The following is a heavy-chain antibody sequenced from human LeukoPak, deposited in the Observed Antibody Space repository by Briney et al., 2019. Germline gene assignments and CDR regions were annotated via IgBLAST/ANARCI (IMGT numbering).Heavy chain of an antibody. D-gene: IGHD3-10*01. J-gene: IGHJ4*02. CDR3: GESRKGAWFPNY. Sequence: GGSLRLSCAASGFTFGAYWMTWVRQAPGKGLEWVANLNQDGSEKYYVDSVKGRFSISRDNAKNSLYLQMNGLRAEDTAVYYCGESRKGAWFPNYWGQGTLVTVSS. V-gene: IGHV3-7*05. CDR1: GFTFGAYW. CDR2: LNQDGSEK.